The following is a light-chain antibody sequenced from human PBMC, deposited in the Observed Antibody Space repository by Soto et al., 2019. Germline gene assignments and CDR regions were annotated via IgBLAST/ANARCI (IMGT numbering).Light chain of an antibody. CDR2: AAS. CDR1: QSIITY. J-gene: IGKJ1*01. Sequence: DIQMTQSPSTLSASVGDRVTITCRANQSIITYLTWYQQKLRKAPTLLIYAASTLQSGVPSRFSGGGSGTDFTLSISSLQPEDFATYFCQQCYSSPRTFGQGTKVEIK. CDR3: QQCYSSPRT. V-gene: IGKV1-39*01.